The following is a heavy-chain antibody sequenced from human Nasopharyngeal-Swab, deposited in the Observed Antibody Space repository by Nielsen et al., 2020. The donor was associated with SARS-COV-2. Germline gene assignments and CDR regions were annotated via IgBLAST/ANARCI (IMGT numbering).Heavy chain of an antibody. Sequence: GSLRLSCAVYGGSFSGYYWSWIRQPPGKGLEWIGEINHSGSTNYNPSLKSRVTISVDTSKNQFSLKLSSVTAADTAVYYCARAAYSSGWYGLRNWFDPWGQGTLVTVSS. CDR1: GGSFSGYY. CDR2: INHSGST. D-gene: IGHD6-19*01. V-gene: IGHV4-34*01. J-gene: IGHJ5*02. CDR3: ARAAYSSGWYGLRNWFDP.